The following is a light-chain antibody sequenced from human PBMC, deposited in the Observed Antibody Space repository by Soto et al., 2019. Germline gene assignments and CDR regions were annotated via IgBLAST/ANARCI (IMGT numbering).Light chain of an antibody. J-gene: IGKJ1*01. CDR2: AAS. CDR1: QSIFNF. CDR3: QQSYSSPWT. Sequence: DIQMTQSPSSLSASVGATVTISCRASQSIFNFLNWYQQKPGKAPKVLIYAASSLQSGVPARFSGSGSGTECTLTISNLQPEDVAMYHCQQSYSSPWTLGQGTKVDIK. V-gene: IGKV1-39*01.